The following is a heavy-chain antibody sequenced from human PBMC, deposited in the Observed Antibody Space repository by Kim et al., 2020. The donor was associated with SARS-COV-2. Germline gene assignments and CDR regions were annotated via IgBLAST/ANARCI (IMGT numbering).Heavy chain of an antibody. V-gene: IGHV3-15*01. CDR2: IKSKTDGGTT. CDR1: GFTFSNAW. J-gene: IGHJ4*02. D-gene: IGHD5-12*01. CDR3: TTDPNIVSTISVY. Sequence: GGSLRLSCAASGFTFSNAWMSWVRQAPGKGLEWVGRIKSKTDGGTTDYAAPVKGRFTISRDDSKNTLYLQMNSLKTEDTAVYYCTTDPNIVSTISVYWGQGTLVTVSS.